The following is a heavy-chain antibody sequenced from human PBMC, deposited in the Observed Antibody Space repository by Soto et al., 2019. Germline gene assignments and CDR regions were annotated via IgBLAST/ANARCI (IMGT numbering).Heavy chain of an antibody. D-gene: IGHD3-10*01. Sequence: EVHLVESGGGLAKPGGSLRLSCVGSGFSFSSYTMTWVRQAPGMGLEYLASISKSSSLTFYADSVRGRFIISRDNARNSVYLQMNSLRAEDTAVYYCVRERGLSSFYGMDVWGQGTTVTVSS. V-gene: IGHV3-21*06. CDR2: ISKSSSLT. CDR1: GFSFSSYT. CDR3: VRERGLSSFYGMDV. J-gene: IGHJ6*02.